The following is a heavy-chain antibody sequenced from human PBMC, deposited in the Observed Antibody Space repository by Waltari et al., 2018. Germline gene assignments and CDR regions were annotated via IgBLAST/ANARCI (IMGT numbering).Heavy chain of an antibody. V-gene: IGHV3-48*01. CDR1: GFTFSSYS. D-gene: IGHD5-18*01. J-gene: IGHJ5*02. CDR3: ARGAMEGYTAMIPFDP. Sequence: EVQLVESGGGLVQPGGSLRLSCAASGFTFSSYSMNWVRQAPGKGLEWVSYISSSSSTIYYADAVKGRLTITRDNAKNSLDLQMNSLRAEDTAVYYCARGAMEGYTAMIPFDPWGQGTLVTGSS. CDR2: ISSSSSTI.